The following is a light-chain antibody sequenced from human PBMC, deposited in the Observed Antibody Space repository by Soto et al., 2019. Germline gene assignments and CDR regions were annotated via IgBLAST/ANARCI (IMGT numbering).Light chain of an antibody. CDR2: DVS. CDR1: SSDVGGYNR. Sequence: QSALTQPPSVSGSPGQSVAISCTGTSSDVGGYNRVSWYQQAPGKAPKLLIYDVSNRPSGGSTRFSGSKSGNTVSLTISGLQAEDEADYYCTSYASGSAYVFGPGTKLTVL. J-gene: IGLJ1*01. CDR3: TSYASGSAYV. V-gene: IGLV2-18*02.